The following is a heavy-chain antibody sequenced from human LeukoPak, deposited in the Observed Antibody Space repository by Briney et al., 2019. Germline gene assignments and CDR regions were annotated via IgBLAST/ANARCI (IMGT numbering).Heavy chain of an antibody. J-gene: IGHJ4*02. D-gene: IGHD1-1*01. CDR1: GGSISSYY. CDR2: IYYSGGT. CDR3: ARHWNDNPFDY. V-gene: IGHV4-59*01. Sequence: SETLSLTCTVSGGSISSYYWSWIRQPPGKGLEWIGYIYYSGGTNYNPSLKSRVTISVDTSKNQFSLKLSSVTAADTAVYYCARHWNDNPFDYWGQGTLVTVSS.